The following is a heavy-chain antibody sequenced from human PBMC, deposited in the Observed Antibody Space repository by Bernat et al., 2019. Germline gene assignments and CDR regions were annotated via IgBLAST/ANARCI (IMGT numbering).Heavy chain of an antibody. J-gene: IGHJ4*02. CDR1: GYSISSGYY. Sequence: QVQLQESGPGLVKPSETLSLTCAVSGYSISSGYYWGWIRQPPGKGLEWIGSIYHSGSTYYNPSLKSRVTISVDTSKNQFSLKLSSVTAADTAVYYCARAGSSGCFDYWGQGTLVTVSS. V-gene: IGHV4-38-2*01. CDR2: IYHSGST. D-gene: IGHD6-19*01. CDR3: ARAGSSGCFDY.